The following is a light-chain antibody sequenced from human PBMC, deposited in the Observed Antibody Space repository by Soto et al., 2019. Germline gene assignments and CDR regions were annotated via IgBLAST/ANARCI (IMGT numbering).Light chain of an antibody. V-gene: IGLV4-69*01. CDR2: LNSAGSH. J-gene: IGLJ1*01. CDR3: QTWGTGIHYG. Sequence: QSVLTQSPSASASLGASVKLTCTLSSGHSSYAIAWHQQQPEKGPRYLMKLNSAGSHSKGDGIPDRFSGSSSGAERYLTISSLQSEDEADYYCQTWGTGIHYGFGTGTKLTVL. CDR1: SGHSSYA.